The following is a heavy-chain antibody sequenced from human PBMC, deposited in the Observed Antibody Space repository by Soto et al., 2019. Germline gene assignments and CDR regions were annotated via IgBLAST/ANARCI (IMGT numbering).Heavy chain of an antibody. CDR3: DRGGHIAVVTDSFDS. J-gene: IGHJ4*02. CDR2: IHPSGGGS. V-gene: IGHV1-46*03. Sequence: ASVKASCKSSGYPFNTYYLHWVRQATGQGLEWMGMIHPSGGGSTYAQKFLGRVTMTMDSSTSTVFMELTRLRSADTAVSYRDRGGHIAVVTDSFDSWGQGTLVTVSS. CDR1: GYPFNTYY. D-gene: IGHD2-21*02.